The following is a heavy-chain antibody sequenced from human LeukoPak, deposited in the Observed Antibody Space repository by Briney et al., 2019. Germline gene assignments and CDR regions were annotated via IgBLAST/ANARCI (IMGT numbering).Heavy chain of an antibody. J-gene: IGHJ4*02. V-gene: IGHV3-30*04. D-gene: IGHD5-12*01. CDR3: GRAIGYSGYDDCARSSYFDY. Sequence: LRLSCAASGFTFSSYAMQRVRQAPGRGLVGGVVIIYDGSNKYYDDSVKGRFTISRDNSKNRLYLQMNSLSAVDTAVYYCGRAIGYSGYDDCARSSYFDYWGQGTLVTVSS. CDR2: IIYDGSNK. CDR1: GFTFSSYA.